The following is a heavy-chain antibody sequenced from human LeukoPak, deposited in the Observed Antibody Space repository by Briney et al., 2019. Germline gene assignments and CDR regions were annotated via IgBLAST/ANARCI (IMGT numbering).Heavy chain of an antibody. Sequence: PSETLSLTCTVSGGSMNSFSYYWGWIRQPPGKGLEWIGYIYYSGSTNYSPSLKSRVTMSVDTSKNQFSLKLSPVTAADTAVYYCPRLEYGNEYFPHWGQGTLVTVSS. V-gene: IGHV4-61*05. CDR3: PRLEYGNEYFPH. J-gene: IGHJ1*01. CDR1: GGSMNSFSYY. CDR2: IYYSGST. D-gene: IGHD2/OR15-2a*01.